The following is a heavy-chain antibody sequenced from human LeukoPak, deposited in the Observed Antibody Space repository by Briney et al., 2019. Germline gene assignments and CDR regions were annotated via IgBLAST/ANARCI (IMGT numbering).Heavy chain of an antibody. CDR3: ARDLGDSSGYPAFDI. CDR1: GGSISSGGYY. CDR2: IYYSGST. Sequence: SQTLSLTCTVSGGSISSGGYYWSWIRQRPGKGLEWIGYIYYSGSTYYNPSLKSRVTISVDTSKNQFSLKLSSVTAADTAVYYCARDLGDSSGYPAFDIWGQGTMVTVSS. D-gene: IGHD3-22*01. J-gene: IGHJ3*02. V-gene: IGHV4-31*03.